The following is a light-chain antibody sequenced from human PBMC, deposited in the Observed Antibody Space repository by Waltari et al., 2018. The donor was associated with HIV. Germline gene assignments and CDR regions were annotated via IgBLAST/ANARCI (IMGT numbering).Light chain of an antibody. CDR2: TNK. J-gene: IGLJ3*02. Sequence: QSVLTQPPSASGAPGQRVTISCSGNSSNIGRNTVTWYQQLPETAPKHLIDTNKQRPSGVPDRVPRSKSSAAASLSISGLQGGEGSEYYCLTGDGCRRGMVVGGGTKLTGL. V-gene: IGLV1-44*01. CDR1: SSNIGRNT. CDR3: LTGDGCRRGMV.